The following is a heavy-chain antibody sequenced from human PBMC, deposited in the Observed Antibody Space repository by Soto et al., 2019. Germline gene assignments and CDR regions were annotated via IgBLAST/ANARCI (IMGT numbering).Heavy chain of an antibody. CDR3: ARAGCSYGYGGYYFDY. D-gene: IGHD5-18*01. V-gene: IGHV4-30-4*08. J-gene: IGHJ4*02. CDR2: IYYSGGT. Sequence: SETLSLTCTVSGGSINSGGYYWSWIRQHPGKGLEWIGYIYYSGGTYYNPSLKSRVTISVDTSKNQFSLKLSSVTAADTAVYYCARAGCSYGYGGYYFDYWGQGPLVTVSS. CDR1: GGSINSGGYY.